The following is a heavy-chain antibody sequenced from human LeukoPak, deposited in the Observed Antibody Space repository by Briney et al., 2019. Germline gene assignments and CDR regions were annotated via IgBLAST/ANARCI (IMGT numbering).Heavy chain of an antibody. CDR3: AREGAYCSGTDCFATTVDA. J-gene: IGHJ5*02. V-gene: IGHV4-61*02. Sequence: PSQTLSLTCNVSGYSISSGDYYWTWIRQPAGKGLEWIGRVDLGGRPSIKKKLISRVTVSVAPSKNQFSLSLTSLTAADTATYYCAREGAYCSGTDCFATTVDACGPGALVTVSS. CDR2: VDLGGRP. CDR1: GYSISSGDYY. D-gene: IGHD2-2*01.